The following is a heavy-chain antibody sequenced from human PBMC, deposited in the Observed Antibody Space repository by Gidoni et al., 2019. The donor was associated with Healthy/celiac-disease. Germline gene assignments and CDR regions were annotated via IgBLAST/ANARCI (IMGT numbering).Heavy chain of an antibody. J-gene: IGHJ4*02. CDR3: AREEYSSSWYAY. D-gene: IGHD6-13*01. Sequence: EVQLVEYAGGLVKPGGSLRLSCAASGFTFSSYSMNWVRQAPGKGLEWVSAISRSSSDIYYADSVKGRFTSSRDNAKNSLYLQMNSLRAEDTAVYYCAREEYSSSWYAYWGQGTLVTVSS. CDR1: GFTFSSYS. V-gene: IGHV3-21*01. CDR2: ISRSSSDI.